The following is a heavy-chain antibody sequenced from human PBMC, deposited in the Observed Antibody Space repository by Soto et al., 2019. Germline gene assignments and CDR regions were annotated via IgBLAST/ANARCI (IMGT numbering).Heavy chain of an antibody. Sequence: PSETLSLTCTVSGGSISSSSYYWGWIRQPPGKGLEWIGSIYYSGSTYYNPSLKSRVTISVDTSKNQFSLKLSSVTAADTAVYYCARQGLGSGNYYYYYGMDVWGQGTTVTVS. V-gene: IGHV4-39*01. CDR1: GGSISSSSYY. J-gene: IGHJ6*02. CDR2: IYYSGST. D-gene: IGHD2-15*01. CDR3: ARQGLGSGNYYYYYGMDV.